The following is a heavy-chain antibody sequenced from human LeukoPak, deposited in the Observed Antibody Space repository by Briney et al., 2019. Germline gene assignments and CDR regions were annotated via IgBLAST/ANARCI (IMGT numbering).Heavy chain of an antibody. J-gene: IGHJ5*02. CDR3: ARSYYGSGSRGRWFDP. CDR1: GGSISSNSYH. D-gene: IGHD3-10*01. Sequence: SETLSLTCTVSGGSISSNSYHWSWIRQPPGKGLEWIGEINHSGSTNYNPSLKSRVTISVDTSKNQFSLKLSSVTAADTAVYYCARSYYGSGSRGRWFDPWGQGTLVTVSS. V-gene: IGHV4-39*07. CDR2: INHSGST.